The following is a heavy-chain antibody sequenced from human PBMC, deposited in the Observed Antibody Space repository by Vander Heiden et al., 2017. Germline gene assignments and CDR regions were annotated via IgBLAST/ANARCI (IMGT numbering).Heavy chain of an antibody. D-gene: IGHD3-16*01. Sequence: EVQLVEPGGGLVQPGGSLKPPWAAPGVTFSGSAMHWVRQASGKGLEWVGRIRSKANSYATAYAASVKGRFTISRDDSKNTAYLQMNSLKTEDTAVYYCTRLGHDYWGQGTLVTVSS. J-gene: IGHJ4*02. V-gene: IGHV3-73*02. CDR3: TRLGHDY. CDR2: IRSKANSYAT. CDR1: GVTFSGSA.